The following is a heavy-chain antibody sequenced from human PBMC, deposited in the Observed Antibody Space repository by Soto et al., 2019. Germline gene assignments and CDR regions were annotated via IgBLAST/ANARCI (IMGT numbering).Heavy chain of an antibody. CDR3: ARGGGVGVAGSAAFDM. Sequence: QLHLVQSGAVVKKPGASVTVSCSASGYPVTAYYMHWVRQAPGRGLEGMGGINPATGAAKYTQTSQRRVTMTRDTSTSTVSMERSGLTSEDTACFYCARGGGVGVAGSAAFDMWGQGTLVTVSS. CDR2: INPATGAA. J-gene: IGHJ3*02. V-gene: IGHV1-2*02. D-gene: IGHD3-3*01. CDR1: GYPVTAYY.